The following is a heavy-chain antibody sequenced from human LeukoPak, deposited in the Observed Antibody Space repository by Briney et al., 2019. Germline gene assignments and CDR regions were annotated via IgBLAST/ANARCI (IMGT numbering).Heavy chain of an antibody. CDR3: AKAFYDILTGADY. CDR2: ISGSGGST. Sequence: GGSLRLSCAASGFTFSSYAMSWVRQAPGRGLEWVSAISGSGGSTYYADSVKGRFTISRDNSKNTLYLQMNSLRAEDTAVYYCAKAFYDILTGADYWGQGTLVTVSS. V-gene: IGHV3-23*01. CDR1: GFTFSSYA. D-gene: IGHD3-9*01. J-gene: IGHJ4*02.